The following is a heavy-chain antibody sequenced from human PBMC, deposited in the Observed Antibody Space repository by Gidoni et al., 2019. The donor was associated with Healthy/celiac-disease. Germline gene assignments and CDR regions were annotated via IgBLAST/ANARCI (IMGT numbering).Heavy chain of an antibody. CDR3: ARLYSYGSYFDP. CDR1: GVSLSSGGYY. V-gene: IGHV4-31*01. Sequence: QVQLQESGPGLVTPSQTLSLTCPVSGVSLSSGGYYWSWIRQHPGKGLEWIGYIYYSGSTYYNPSLKSLVTISVDTSKKQFSLKLSSVSAADTAVYYCARLYSYGSYFDPWGQGTLVTVSS. J-gene: IGHJ5*02. CDR2: IYYSGST. D-gene: IGHD5-18*01.